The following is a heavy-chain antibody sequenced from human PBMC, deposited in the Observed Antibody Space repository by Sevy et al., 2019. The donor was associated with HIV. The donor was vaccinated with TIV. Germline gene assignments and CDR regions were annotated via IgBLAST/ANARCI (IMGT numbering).Heavy chain of an antibody. V-gene: IGHV4-61*02. J-gene: IGHJ3*01. CDR3: ARDKRFLNDAFDV. D-gene: IGHD3-10*01. CDR1: GDSIRSGRYY. CDR2: IYTSGSP. Sequence: SETLSVTCTVSGDSIRSGRYYWSWFRQPAGKGLEWIGRIYTSGSPKYNPSLESRVTISADTSKNQFSLELSSVTAADMAIYYCARDKRFLNDAFDVRGQGTMVTVSS.